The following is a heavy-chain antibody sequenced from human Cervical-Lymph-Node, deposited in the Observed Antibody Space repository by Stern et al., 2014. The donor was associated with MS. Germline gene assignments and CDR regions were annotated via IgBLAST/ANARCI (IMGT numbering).Heavy chain of an antibody. CDR3: ARDEGSGYDFPFDY. J-gene: IGHJ4*02. D-gene: IGHD5-12*01. V-gene: IGHV1-18*04. Sequence: QVQLGQSGAEVKKPGASVKVSCKTSGYTFTNYGVSWVRLAPGQGLEWMGWINGYNGDTNYAQKFRGRVTMTKDTPTTTAYMELRSLTSGDTAVYYCARDEGSGYDFPFDYWGQGTLVTVSS. CDR2: INGYNGDT. CDR1: GYTFTNYG.